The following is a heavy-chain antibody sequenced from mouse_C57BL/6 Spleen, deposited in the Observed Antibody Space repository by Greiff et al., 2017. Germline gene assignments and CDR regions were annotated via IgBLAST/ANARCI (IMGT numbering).Heavy chain of an antibody. D-gene: IGHD1-1*01. J-gene: IGHJ1*03. V-gene: IGHV1-55*01. CDR3: ASYNYNCSYFDV. CDR1: GFTFTGYW. CDR2: IYPDSGST. Sequence: QVQLQQSGAELVKPGASVKMSCTASGFTFTGYWITWVKQRPGQGLEWIGDIYPDSGSTKYTEKFQGKATLTVDTSSITAYMQLSSLTSEDTAVDYAASYNYNCSYFDVGGTGTTVTVSS.